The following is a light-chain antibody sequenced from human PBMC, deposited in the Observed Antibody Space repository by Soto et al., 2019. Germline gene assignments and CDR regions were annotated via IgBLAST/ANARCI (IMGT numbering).Light chain of an antibody. CDR3: SSKRSSSTPSAV. Sequence: QSALTQPASVSGSPGQSITISCTGTSSDVGDGNFVSWYQQHPGKAPKLIIYDVSNRPSGVSNRFSGSKSGNTASLTISGLRAEDEADYYCSSKRSSSTPSAVFGGGTQLTVL. J-gene: IGLJ7*01. CDR1: SSDVGDGNF. V-gene: IGLV2-14*01. CDR2: DVS.